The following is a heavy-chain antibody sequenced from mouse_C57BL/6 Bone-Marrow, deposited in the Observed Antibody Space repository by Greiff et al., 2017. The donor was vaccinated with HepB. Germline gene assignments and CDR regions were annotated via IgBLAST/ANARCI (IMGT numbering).Heavy chain of an antibody. CDR3: ARHEERYGSKLYFDV. V-gene: IGHV5-12*01. J-gene: IGHJ1*03. CDR1: GFTFSDHY. Sequence: EVKLMESGGGLVQPGGSLKLSCAASGFTFSDHYMYWVRQTPEKRLEWVAYISNGGGSTYYPDTVKGRFTISRDNAKNTLYLQMSRLKSEDTAMYYCARHEERYGSKLYFDVWGTGTTVTFSS. CDR2: ISNGGGST. D-gene: IGHD2-2*01.